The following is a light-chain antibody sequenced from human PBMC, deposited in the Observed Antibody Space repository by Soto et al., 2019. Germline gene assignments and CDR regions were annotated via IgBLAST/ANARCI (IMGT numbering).Light chain of an antibody. CDR3: QVWDSSSYVV. Sequence: SSELTQPPSVSVAPGETARITCGGNNIGSKSVHWYQHKPGQAPVLVIYYTSDRPSGIPERFSGSNSGNTATLTISRVEAGDEADYYCQVWDSSSYVVFGGGTKLTVL. J-gene: IGLJ2*01. CDR1: NIGSKS. CDR2: YTS. V-gene: IGLV3-21*04.